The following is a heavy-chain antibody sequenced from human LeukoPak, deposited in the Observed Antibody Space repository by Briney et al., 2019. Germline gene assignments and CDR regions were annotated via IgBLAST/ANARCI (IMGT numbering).Heavy chain of an antibody. V-gene: IGHV1-18*01. Sequence: ASVKVSCKASGYTFTSYGISWVRQAPGQGLEWMGWISAYNGNTNYAQKLQGRVTMTTDTSTSTAYMELRSLRSDDTAAYYCARNTPLLWFGELFPDPGDGDFDYWGQGTLVTVSS. CDR1: GYTFTSYG. J-gene: IGHJ4*02. CDR3: ARNTPLLWFGELFPDPGDGDFDY. CDR2: ISAYNGNT. D-gene: IGHD3-10*01.